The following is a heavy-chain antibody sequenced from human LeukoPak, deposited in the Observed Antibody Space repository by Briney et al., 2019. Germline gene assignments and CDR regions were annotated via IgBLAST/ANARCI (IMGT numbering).Heavy chain of an antibody. Sequence: GGSLRLSCAASGFTFSSYGMHWVRQAPGKGLEWVAFIRYDGSNKYYADSVKGRFTISRDNSKNTLYLQMNSQRAEDTAVYYCAKSGSITFGEAVDYWGQGTLVTVSS. J-gene: IGHJ4*02. CDR2: IRYDGSNK. V-gene: IGHV3-30*02. CDR3: AKSGSITFGEAVDY. D-gene: IGHD3-16*01. CDR1: GFTFSSYG.